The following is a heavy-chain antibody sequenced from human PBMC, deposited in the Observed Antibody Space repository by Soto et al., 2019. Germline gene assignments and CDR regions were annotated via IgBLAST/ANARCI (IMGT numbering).Heavy chain of an antibody. Sequence: SVKVSCKASGVTFSSYAISWVRQAPGQGLEWMGGIIPIFGTANYAQKFQGRVTIAADESTSTAYMELSSLRSEDTAVYYCARALGYYDSSGFFFYWGQGTLVTVSS. CDR3: ARALGYYDSSGFFFY. D-gene: IGHD3-22*01. CDR2: IIPIFGTA. V-gene: IGHV1-69*13. CDR1: GVTFSSYA. J-gene: IGHJ4*02.